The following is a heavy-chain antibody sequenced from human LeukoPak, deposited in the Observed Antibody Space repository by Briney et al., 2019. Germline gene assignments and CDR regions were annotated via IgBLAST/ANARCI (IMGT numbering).Heavy chain of an antibody. J-gene: IGHJ4*02. Sequence: GGSLRLSCAVSGFTFSNYWMNWVRQAPGKGLEWVASIRQDGGEKSYVDSVKGRLTISRDNTKHSLYLQMSSLRAEDTGVYYCARDGTAAGLYFDLWGQGTLVTVSS. D-gene: IGHD6-13*01. CDR1: GFTFSNYW. CDR2: IRQDGGEK. V-gene: IGHV3-7*01. CDR3: ARDGTAAGLYFDL.